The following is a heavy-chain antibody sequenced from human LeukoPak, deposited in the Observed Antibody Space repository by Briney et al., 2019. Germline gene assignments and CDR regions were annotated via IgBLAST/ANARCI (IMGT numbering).Heavy chain of an antibody. Sequence: RASVKVSCKASGYTFTSYYMHWVRQAPGQGLEWMGIINPSGGSTSYAQKFQGRVTMTRDTSTSTVYMELSSLRSEDTAVYYCARDPSITGTTDNWFDPWGQGTLVTVSS. D-gene: IGHD1-20*01. CDR2: INPSGGST. CDR3: ARDPSITGTTDNWFDP. V-gene: IGHV1-46*01. J-gene: IGHJ5*02. CDR1: GYTFTSYY.